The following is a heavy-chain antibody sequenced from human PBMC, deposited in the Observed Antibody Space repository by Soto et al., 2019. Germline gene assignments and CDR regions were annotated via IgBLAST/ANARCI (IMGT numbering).Heavy chain of an antibody. CDR2: IIPIFGTA. CDR3: ARDRGPSSGYYPYWFDP. V-gene: IGHV1-69*12. J-gene: IGHJ5*02. Sequence: QVQLVQSGAEVKKPGSSVKVSCKASGGTFSSYAISWVRQAPGQGLEWMGEIIPIFGTANYAQKFQGRVTITADESTSTADTELSSRRSEDTAVYYCARDRGPSSGYYPYWFDPWGQGTLVTVSS. D-gene: IGHD3-22*01. CDR1: GGTFSSYA.